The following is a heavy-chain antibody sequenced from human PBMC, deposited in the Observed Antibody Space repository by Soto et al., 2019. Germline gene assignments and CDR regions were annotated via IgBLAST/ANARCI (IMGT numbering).Heavy chain of an antibody. V-gene: IGHV1-69*01. CDR3: ARDCVAAAGTAYFDY. Sequence: QVQLVQSGAEVKKPGSSVKVSCKASGGTFSSYAISWVRQAPGQGLEWMGGIIPIFGTANYAQKFQGRVTITADESKSTAYMELSRLRSEDTAVYYCARDCVAAAGTAYFDYWGQGTLVTVSS. J-gene: IGHJ4*02. CDR2: IIPIFGTA. D-gene: IGHD6-13*01. CDR1: GGTFSSYA.